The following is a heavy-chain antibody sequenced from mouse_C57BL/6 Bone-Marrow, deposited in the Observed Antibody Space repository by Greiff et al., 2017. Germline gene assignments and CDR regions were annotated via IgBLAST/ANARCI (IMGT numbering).Heavy chain of an antibody. J-gene: IGHJ2*01. Sequence: QVQLQQSGAELVRPGASVTLSCKASGYTFTDYEMHWVKQTPVHGLEWIGAIDPETGGTAYNQKFKGKAILTADKSSSTAYMELRSLTSEDSAVYYSTRRDYGNYIDYWGQGTTLTVSS. D-gene: IGHD2-1*01. CDR2: IDPETGGT. CDR3: TRRDYGNYIDY. CDR1: GYTFTDYE. V-gene: IGHV1-15*01.